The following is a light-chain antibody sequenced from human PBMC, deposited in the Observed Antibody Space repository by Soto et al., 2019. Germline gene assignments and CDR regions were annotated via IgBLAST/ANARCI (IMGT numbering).Light chain of an antibody. V-gene: IGKV1-17*01. CDR1: QGISSD. J-gene: IGKJ5*01. CDR2: AAS. CDR3: QQLISYPMT. Sequence: IQMTQPPLSCSASVGYLVTITCRASQGISSDLGWYQQKPGKAPKLLIYAASTLQSGVPLRFSGSGSGTSFTLTISSLQPEDFATYYCQQLISYPMTFGQGTRLEIK.